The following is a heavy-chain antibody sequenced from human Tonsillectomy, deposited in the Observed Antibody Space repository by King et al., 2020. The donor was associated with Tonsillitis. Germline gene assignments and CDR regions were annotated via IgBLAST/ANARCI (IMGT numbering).Heavy chain of an antibody. CDR3: ARQYYDYLWGSYGDAFDI. Sequence: QLQESGPGLVKPSETLSLTCTVSGGSISSSYYYWGWIRQPPGKGLEWIGSIYYSGGTYYNPSLKSRVTVSVDTSKNQFSLRLSSVTAADTAVYYCARQYYDYLWGSYGDAFDIWGQGTMVTVSS. V-gene: IGHV4-39*01. CDR2: IYYSGGT. CDR1: GGSISSSYYY. D-gene: IGHD3-16*01. J-gene: IGHJ3*02.